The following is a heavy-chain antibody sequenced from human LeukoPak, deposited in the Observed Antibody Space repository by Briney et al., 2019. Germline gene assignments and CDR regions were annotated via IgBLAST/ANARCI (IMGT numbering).Heavy chain of an antibody. D-gene: IGHD5-24*01. CDR3: AAQRDPRPFDH. V-gene: IGHV1-8*01. CDR2: MNTNSGNT. Sequence: ASVKVSCKASGYTFPSYDINWVRQATGQGLEWMGWMNTNSGNTGYAQQFQGRVTMTRDMSMTTAYMELTELRSDDTAVYYCAAQRDPRPFDHWGQGTLITVS. CDR1: GYTFPSYD. J-gene: IGHJ4*02.